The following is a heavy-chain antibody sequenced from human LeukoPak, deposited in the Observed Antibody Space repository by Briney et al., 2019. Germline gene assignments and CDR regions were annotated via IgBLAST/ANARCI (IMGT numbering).Heavy chain of an antibody. Sequence: SVKVSCKASGGAFSSYAISWVRQAPGQGLEWMGRIIPILGIANYAQKFQGRVTITAGKSTSTAYMELSSLRSEDTGVYYCARWYYYDSSGYNDYWGQGTLVTVSS. CDR2: IIPILGIA. CDR3: ARWYYYDSSGYNDY. CDR1: GGAFSSYA. J-gene: IGHJ4*02. D-gene: IGHD3-22*01. V-gene: IGHV1-69*04.